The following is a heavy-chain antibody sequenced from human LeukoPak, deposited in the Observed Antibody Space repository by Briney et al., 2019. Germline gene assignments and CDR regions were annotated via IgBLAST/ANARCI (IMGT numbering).Heavy chain of an antibody. CDR2: ISAYSGNT. D-gene: IGHD3-16*01. Sequence: GASVKVSCKASGYTFTSYGISWVRQAPGQGLEWMGLISAYSGNTNFAQKLQGRVTMTTDTSTSTAYMELRSLRSDDTAVYFCARGADTGSYGSLVYFDYWGQGTLVTASS. CDR1: GYTFTSYG. J-gene: IGHJ4*02. V-gene: IGHV1-18*01. CDR3: ARGADTGSYGSLVYFDY.